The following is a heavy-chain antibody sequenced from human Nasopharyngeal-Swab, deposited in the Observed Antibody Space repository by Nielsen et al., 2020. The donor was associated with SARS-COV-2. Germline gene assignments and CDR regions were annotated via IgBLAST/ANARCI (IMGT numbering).Heavy chain of an antibody. D-gene: IGHD3-22*01. J-gene: IGHJ3*02. Sequence: GESLKISCAASGFTFSSYCMSWVRQAPGKGLEWVANIKQDGSEKYYVDSVKGRFTISRDNAKNSLYLQMNSLRAEDTAVYYCARDHISITMIVVVIPDAFDIWGQGTMVTVSS. CDR3: ARDHISITMIVVVIPDAFDI. CDR2: IKQDGSEK. V-gene: IGHV3-7*04. CDR1: GFTFSSYC.